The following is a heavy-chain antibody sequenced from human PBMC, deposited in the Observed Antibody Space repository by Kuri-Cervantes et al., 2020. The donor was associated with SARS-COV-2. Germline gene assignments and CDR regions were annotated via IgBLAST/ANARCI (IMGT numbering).Heavy chain of an antibody. CDR3: AKPEAAGPFYYGMDV. CDR2: ISGSGGST. CDR1: GFTFSSYA. D-gene: IGHD6-13*01. J-gene: IGHJ6*02. V-gene: IGHV3-23*01. Sequence: GEAQKTSCAASGFTFSSYAMSWVRQAPGKGLEWVSAISGSGGSTYYADSVKGRFTISRDNSKNTLYLQMNSLRAEDKAVYYCAKPEAAGPFYYGMDVWGQGTTVTVSS.